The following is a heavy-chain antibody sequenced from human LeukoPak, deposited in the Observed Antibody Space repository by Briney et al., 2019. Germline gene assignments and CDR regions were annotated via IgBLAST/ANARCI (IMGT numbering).Heavy chain of an antibody. J-gene: IGHJ6*03. V-gene: IGHV4-38-2*01. CDR2: IYHSGST. Sequence: SETLSLTCAVSGYSISSGYHWGWIGQPPGKGLEWIGTIYHSGSTYYNPSLKSRVTISVDTSKNQFSLMVTSVTATDTAVYYCARLGRYYYYMEVWGKGTTYTVSS. CDR1: GYSISSGYH. CDR3: ARLGRYYYYMEV.